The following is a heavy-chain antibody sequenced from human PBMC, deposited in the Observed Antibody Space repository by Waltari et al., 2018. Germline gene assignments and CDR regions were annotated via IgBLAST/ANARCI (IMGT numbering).Heavy chain of an antibody. CDR2: IRYDGSNK. Sequence: QVQLVESGGGVVQPGGSLRLSCAASGFTFSSYGMHWVRQAPGKGLEWVAFIRYDGSNKYYADSVKGRFTISRDNSKNTMYLQMNSLRAEDTAVYYCAKDMSEVAASDYWGQGTLVTVSS. V-gene: IGHV3-30*02. D-gene: IGHD6-6*01. J-gene: IGHJ4*02. CDR1: GFTFSSYG. CDR3: AKDMSEVAASDY.